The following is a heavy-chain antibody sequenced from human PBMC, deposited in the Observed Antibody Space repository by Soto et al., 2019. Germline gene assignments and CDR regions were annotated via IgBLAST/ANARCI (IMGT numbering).Heavy chain of an antibody. CDR3: ARLALADCGDPGY. J-gene: IGHJ4*02. CDR1: GGSISSSSYY. Sequence: QLQLQESGPGLVEPSETLSLTCTVSGGSISSSSYYWGWIRQPPGKGLEWIGRMYYSGSTYYNPSLQSRVTISVDTSKNPFSLKLSSVTAADTAVYYCARLALADCGDPGYWGQGTLVTLAS. V-gene: IGHV4-39*01. CDR2: MYYSGST. D-gene: IGHD4-17*01.